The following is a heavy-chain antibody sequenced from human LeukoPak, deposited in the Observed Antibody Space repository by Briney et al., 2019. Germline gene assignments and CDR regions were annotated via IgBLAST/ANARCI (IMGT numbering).Heavy chain of an antibody. V-gene: IGHV5-51*01. J-gene: IGHJ3*02. CDR3: ARHKDQLWHAFDI. CDR1: GYIFTSYW. Sequence: PGESLKISCKVSGYIFTSYWIGWVRQLPGKGLEWMGIIYPGDSDTRYSPSFQGQVTISADKSISTAYLQWSSLKASDTAMYYCARHKDQLWHAFDIWGQGTMVTVSS. D-gene: IGHD5-18*01. CDR2: IYPGDSDT.